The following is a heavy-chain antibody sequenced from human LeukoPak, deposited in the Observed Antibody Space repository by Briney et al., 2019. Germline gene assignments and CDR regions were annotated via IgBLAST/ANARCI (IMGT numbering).Heavy chain of an antibody. CDR2: IYTSGST. J-gene: IGHJ2*01. CDR3: ARDRRIFIKETVTTNWYFDL. CDR1: GRSISSYY. Sequence: SETLSLTCTVSGRSISSYYWSCIRQPAGKGLEWIGRIYTSGSTNYNPSLKSRVTMSVDTSKNQFSLKLSSVTAADTAVYYCARDRRIFIKETVTTNWYFDLWGRGTLVTVSS. V-gene: IGHV4-4*07. D-gene: IGHD4-17*01.